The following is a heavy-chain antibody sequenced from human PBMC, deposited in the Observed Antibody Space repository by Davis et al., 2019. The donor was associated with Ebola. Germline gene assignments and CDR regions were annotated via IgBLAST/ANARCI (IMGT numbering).Heavy chain of an antibody. J-gene: IGHJ5*02. CDR2: INRSGTT. D-gene: IGHD3-3*01. CDR3: ARSLLRFVEGPDT. V-gene: IGHV4-34*01. CDR1: GGSFGSYY. Sequence: SETLSLTCAVSGGSFGSYYRSWIRQAPGKGLEWIGEINRSGTTNNNPSLKSRVSMTVDTSKNQLSLKLSHVTAADTAVYYCARSLLRFVEGPDTWGQGSLVTVSS.